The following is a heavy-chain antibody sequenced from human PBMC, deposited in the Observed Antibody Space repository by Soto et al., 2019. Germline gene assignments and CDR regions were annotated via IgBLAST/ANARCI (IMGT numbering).Heavy chain of an antibody. CDR3: ARSPGIVGATIHYYYYGMDV. V-gene: IGHV1-46*01. J-gene: IGHJ6*02. CDR1: GGTFSSYA. D-gene: IGHD1-26*01. CDR2: INPSGGST. Sequence: GASVKVSCKASGGTFSSYAISWVRQAPGQGLEWMGIINPSGGSTSYAQKFQGRVTMTRDTSTSTVYMELSSLRSEDTAVYYCARSPGIVGATIHYYYYGMDVWGQGATVTVSS.